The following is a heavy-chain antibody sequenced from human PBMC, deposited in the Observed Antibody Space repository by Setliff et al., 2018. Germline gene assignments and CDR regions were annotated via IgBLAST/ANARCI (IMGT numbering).Heavy chain of an antibody. D-gene: IGHD3-10*01. CDR2: VSGSGGST. Sequence: GGSLRLSCAASAFTFNKYAVTWLRQAPGKGLEWVSSVSGSGGSTHYADSVRGRFTISRDNAKDSLYLQMNSLRAEDTALYYCARDGVFYAMDVWGRGTTVTV. CDR1: AFTFNKYA. V-gene: IGHV3-23*01. CDR3: ARDGVFYAMDV. J-gene: IGHJ6*02.